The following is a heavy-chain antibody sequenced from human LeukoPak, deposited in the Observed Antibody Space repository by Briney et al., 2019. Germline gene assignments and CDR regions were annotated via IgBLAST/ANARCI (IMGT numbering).Heavy chain of an antibody. CDR3: VRNPMPLYDYVWGSENDY. CDR1: GFTFSSYG. Sequence: PGGSLRLSCAASGFTFSSYGMHWVRQAPGKGLEWVAVISYNGSNNYYADTVKGPFTISRDNYKNSLYLQMNSLRAEDTAVYYCVRNPMPLYDYVWGSENDYWGQGTLVTVSS. D-gene: IGHD3-16*01. J-gene: IGHJ4*02. CDR2: ISYNGSNN. V-gene: IGHV3-30*03.